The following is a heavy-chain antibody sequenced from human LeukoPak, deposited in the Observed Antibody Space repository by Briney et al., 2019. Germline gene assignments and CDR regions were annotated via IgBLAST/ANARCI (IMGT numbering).Heavy chain of an antibody. V-gene: IGHV1-69*06. Sequence: ASVKVSCKASGGTFSSYAISWVRQAPGQGLEWMGGIIPIFGTANYAQKFQGRVTITADKSTSTAYMELSSLRSEDTAVYYCAKDPSHVRGTPPLVGCFDYWGQGTLVTVSS. D-gene: IGHD2-8*02. CDR3: AKDPSHVRGTPPLVGCFDY. CDR2: IIPIFGTA. CDR1: GGTFSSYA. J-gene: IGHJ4*02.